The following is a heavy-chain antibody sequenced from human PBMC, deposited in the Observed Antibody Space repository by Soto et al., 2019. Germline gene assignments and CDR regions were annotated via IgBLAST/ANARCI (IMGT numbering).Heavy chain of an antibody. CDR1: GFTFSSYA. CDR2: ISGSGGST. V-gene: IGHV3-23*01. D-gene: IGHD2-2*01. J-gene: IGHJ4*02. Sequence: EVQLLESGGGLVQPGGSLRLSCAASGFTFSSYAMSWVRQAPGKGLEWVSAISGSGGSTCYADSVKGRFTISRDNSKNTLYLQMNSLRAEDTAVYYCANGNPGYCISTTCWVWGQGTLVTVSS. CDR3: ANGNPGYCISTTCWV.